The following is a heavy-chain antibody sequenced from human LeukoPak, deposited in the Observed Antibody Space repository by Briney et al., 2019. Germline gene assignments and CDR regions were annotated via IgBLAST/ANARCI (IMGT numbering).Heavy chain of an antibody. J-gene: IGHJ4*02. CDR3: AREPVDCSGGSCYSDRSDYFDY. CDR1: GFTFSSYW. Sequence: GGSLRLSCAASGFTFSSYWMSWVRKAPGKGLEWVAKIKQDGSEKYYVDSVKGRFTISRDNAKNSLYLQMNSLRAEDTAVYYCAREPVDCSGGSCYSDRSDYFDYWGQGTLVTVSS. CDR2: IKQDGSEK. D-gene: IGHD2-15*01. V-gene: IGHV3-7*04.